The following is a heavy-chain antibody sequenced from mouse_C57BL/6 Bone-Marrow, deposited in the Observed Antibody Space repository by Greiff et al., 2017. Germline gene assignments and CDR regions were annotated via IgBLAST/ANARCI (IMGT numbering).Heavy chain of an antibody. CDR3: TTLKLAWFAY. CDR1: GFNIKDDY. CDR2: IDPENGDT. J-gene: IGHJ3*01. V-gene: IGHV14-4*01. Sequence: EVQLKQSGAELVRPGASVKLSCTASGFNIKDDYMHWVKQRPEQGLEWIGWIDPENGDTEYASKFQGKATITADTSSNTAYLQLSSLTSEDTAVYYCTTLKLAWFAYWGQGTLVTVSA.